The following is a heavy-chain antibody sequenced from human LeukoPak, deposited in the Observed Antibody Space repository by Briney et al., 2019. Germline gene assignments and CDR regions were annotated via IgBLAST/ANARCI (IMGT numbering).Heavy chain of an antibody. D-gene: IGHD5-18*01. Sequence: ASVTVSCKAFGYTFTGYYMHWVRQAPGQGLEWMGWINPNIGGTEYAQKFQGRVTMTRDTSTSTVYMELSSLRSEDTAVYYCAREQIGGYSYGLDYWGQGTLVTVSS. CDR1: GYTFTGYY. J-gene: IGHJ4*02. CDR2: INPNIGGT. V-gene: IGHV1-2*02. CDR3: AREQIGGYSYGLDY.